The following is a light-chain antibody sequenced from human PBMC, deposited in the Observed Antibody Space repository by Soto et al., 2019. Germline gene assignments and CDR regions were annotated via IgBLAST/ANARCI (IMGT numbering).Light chain of an antibody. CDR1: QTISSW. Sequence: DIQMTQSPSTLSGSVGDRVTITCRASQTISSWLAWYQQKPGKAPKLLIYKASTFKNGVPSRFSGSGSGTEFTLTISGPQPDDFATYYCQHYNSYSEAFGQGTKVERK. CDR2: KAS. V-gene: IGKV1-5*03. J-gene: IGKJ1*01. CDR3: QHYNSYSEA.